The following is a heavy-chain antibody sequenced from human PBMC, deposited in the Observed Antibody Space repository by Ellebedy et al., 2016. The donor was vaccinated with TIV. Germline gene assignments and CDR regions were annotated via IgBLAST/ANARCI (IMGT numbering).Heavy chain of an antibody. Sequence: ASVKVSCKVSGHVPTTYGITWVRQAPGQGLEWMGWISSYSGDTKSAQKFQDRVTMTRDTSTSTAYMELRGLRSDDTAVYFCAKVGPSTTLKNFDSFDIWGQGTMVTVPS. CDR1: GHVPTTYG. J-gene: IGHJ3*02. CDR3: AKVGPSTTLKNFDSFDI. V-gene: IGHV1-18*01. D-gene: IGHD1/OR15-1a*01. CDR2: ISSYSGDT.